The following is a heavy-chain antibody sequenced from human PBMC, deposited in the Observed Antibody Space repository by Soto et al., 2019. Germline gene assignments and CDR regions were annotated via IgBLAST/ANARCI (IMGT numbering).Heavy chain of an antibody. J-gene: IGHJ6*02. CDR1: GGTFSSYA. Sequence: QVQLVQSGAEVKKPGSSVKVSCKASGGTFSSYAISWVRQAPGQGLEWMGGIIPISGTANYAQKFQGRVTITADESTSPAYMGLSSTRSEDTAVYYCTRSQGSSTSLEIYYSYYYGMDVWCQGTTVTVSS. V-gene: IGHV1-69*01. D-gene: IGHD2-2*01. CDR3: TRSQGSSTSLEIYYSYYYGMDV. CDR2: IIPISGTA.